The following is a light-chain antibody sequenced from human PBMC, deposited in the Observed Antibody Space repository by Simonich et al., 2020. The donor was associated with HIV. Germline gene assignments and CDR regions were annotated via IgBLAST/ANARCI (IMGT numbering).Light chain of an antibody. CDR3: QQYYSALS. CDR1: QSVLYSSNNKNY. CDR2: WAS. V-gene: IGKV4-1*01. J-gene: IGKJ4*01. Sequence: DIVVTQSPDSLAVSLGERATINCKSSQSVLYSSNNKNYLAWYQQKPGQPPKLLMYWASTRESGVPDRFGGSGSGTDYTLTISSLQAEDVAVYYCQQYYSALSFGGGTRVEIK.